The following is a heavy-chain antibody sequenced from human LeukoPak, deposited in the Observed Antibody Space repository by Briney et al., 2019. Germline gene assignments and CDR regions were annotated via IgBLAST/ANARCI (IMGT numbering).Heavy chain of an antibody. J-gene: IGHJ5*02. CDR3: ASRRRYCSSTSCYTGGIDP. V-gene: IGHV1-2*02. Sequence: ASVKVSCKASGYTFTGYYMHWVRQAPGQGLEWMGWINPNSGGTNYAQKFQGRVTMTRDTSISTAYMELSRLRSDDTAVYYCASRRRYCSSTSCYTGGIDPWGQGTLVTVSS. CDR2: INPNSGGT. D-gene: IGHD2-2*02. CDR1: GYTFTGYY.